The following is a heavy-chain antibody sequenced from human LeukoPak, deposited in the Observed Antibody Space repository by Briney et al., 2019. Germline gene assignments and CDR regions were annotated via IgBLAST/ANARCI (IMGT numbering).Heavy chain of an antibody. V-gene: IGHV1-2*06. CDR2: INPNSGGT. CDR3: ARGRLVVPAAMPVSIDY. Sequence: ASVKVSCKASGNTFTGYYMHWVRQAPGQGLEWMGRINPNSGGTNYAQKFQGRITMTRDTSISTAYMELSRLRSDDTAVYYCARGRLVVPAAMPVSIDYWGQETLVTVSS. D-gene: IGHD2-2*01. J-gene: IGHJ4*02. CDR1: GNTFTGYY.